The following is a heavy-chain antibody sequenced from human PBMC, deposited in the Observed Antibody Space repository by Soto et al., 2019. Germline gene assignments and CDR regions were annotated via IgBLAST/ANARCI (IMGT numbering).Heavy chain of an antibody. V-gene: IGHV1-18*01. J-gene: IGHJ6*02. CDR2: INTYNGNT. CDR1: GYSFTRYG. D-gene: IGHD3-16*01. Sequence: QVQLVQSRAEVKNPGASVKVSCKASGYSFTRYGIAWARQAPGQGLEWMGWINTYNGNTNYAQNLQGRVTLTTDTSTSTAYMELTSXRSNDTAXYYCXMVDVYVTPSPQDVWGXXTXV. CDR3: XMVDVYVTPSPQDV.